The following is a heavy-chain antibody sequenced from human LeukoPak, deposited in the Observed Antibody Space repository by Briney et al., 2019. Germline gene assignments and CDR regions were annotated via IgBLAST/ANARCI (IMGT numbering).Heavy chain of an antibody. D-gene: IGHD3-10*01. V-gene: IGHV3-30*02. Sequence: QTGGSLRLSCAASGFTFSSYGMHWVRQAPGKGLEWVAFIRYDGSNKYYADSVKGRFTISRDNSKNTLYLQMNSLRAEDTAVYYCARDQIMVRGVIGTFDYWGLGTLVTVSS. J-gene: IGHJ4*02. CDR3: ARDQIMVRGVIGTFDY. CDR1: GFTFSSYG. CDR2: IRYDGSNK.